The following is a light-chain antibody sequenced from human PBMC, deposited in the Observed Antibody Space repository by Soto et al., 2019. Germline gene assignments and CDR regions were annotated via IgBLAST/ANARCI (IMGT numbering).Light chain of an antibody. J-gene: IGKJ4*01. CDR2: LGS. CDR3: MQALQTPL. V-gene: IGKV2-28*01. CDR1: QSLLNTNGYHY. Sequence: DIVVTQSPLSLPVTPGEPASISCRSSQSLLNTNGYHYLDWYLQKPGQSPQLLIYLGSNRASGVPDRFSGSGSGTDFTLKISRVEAEDVGVYYCMQALQTPLFGGGTKVEIK.